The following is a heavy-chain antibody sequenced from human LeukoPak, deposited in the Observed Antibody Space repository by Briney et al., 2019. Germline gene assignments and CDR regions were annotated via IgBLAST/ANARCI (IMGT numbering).Heavy chain of an antibody. CDR3: TIGGASGSLAH. CDR1: LPSISYNY. CDR2: TYTSGDT. Sequence: PSETLPLTCTVSLPSISYNYWGSSRQPAARALGWIGRTYTSGDTNYNPSLKSRASVSVDTSKNQFYLSLRYVTAADTAVYYCTIGGASGSLAHWGPGTLVTVSS. D-gene: IGHD6-13*01. V-gene: IGHV4-4*07. J-gene: IGHJ4*02.